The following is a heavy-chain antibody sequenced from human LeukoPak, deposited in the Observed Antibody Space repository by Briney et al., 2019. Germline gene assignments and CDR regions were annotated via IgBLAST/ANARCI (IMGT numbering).Heavy chain of an antibody. Sequence: SETLSLTCAVYGGSFSGYYWSWIRQPPGKGLEWIGEINHSGSTNYNPSLKSRVTISVDTSKNQFSLKLSPVTAADTAVYYCARGPIAVAGNIGAHFDYWGQGTLVTVSS. D-gene: IGHD6-19*01. CDR3: ARGPIAVAGNIGAHFDY. V-gene: IGHV4-34*01. CDR2: INHSGST. J-gene: IGHJ4*02. CDR1: GGSFSGYY.